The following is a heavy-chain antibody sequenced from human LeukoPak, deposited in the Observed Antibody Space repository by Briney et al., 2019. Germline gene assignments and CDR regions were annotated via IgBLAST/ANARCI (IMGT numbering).Heavy chain of an antibody. CDR1: GYSIANGYH. Sequence: SETLSLTCSVSGYSIANGYHWAWVRQPPGKRLEWLGSIYQSGSTYDNPSLKSRVTISVDTSKNQFSLKLSSVTAADTAVYFCARGPYSYDSSGAFDIWGQGTMVTVSS. CDR3: ARGPYSYDSSGAFDI. J-gene: IGHJ3*02. V-gene: IGHV4-38-2*02. D-gene: IGHD3-22*01. CDR2: IYQSGST.